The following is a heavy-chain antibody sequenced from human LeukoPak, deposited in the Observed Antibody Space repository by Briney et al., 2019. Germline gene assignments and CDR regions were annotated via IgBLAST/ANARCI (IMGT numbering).Heavy chain of an antibody. Sequence: SETLSLTCTVSGGSISSYYWSWIRQPAGKGLEWIGRIYTSGSTNYNPSLKSRVTMSVDTSKNQFSPKLSSVTAADTAVYYCARAYPSIAVAVPNDYWDQGTLVTVSS. V-gene: IGHV4-4*07. D-gene: IGHD6-19*01. CDR3: ARAYPSIAVAVPNDY. CDR1: GGSISSYY. J-gene: IGHJ4*02. CDR2: IYTSGST.